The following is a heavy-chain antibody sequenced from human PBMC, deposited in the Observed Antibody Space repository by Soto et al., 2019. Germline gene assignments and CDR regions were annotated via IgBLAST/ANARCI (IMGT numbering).Heavy chain of an antibody. Sequence: SGPTLVNPKQTLILTCAFSGFSLSRKGISVSWIRQPPGKALEFLALIDWEEEKFYSPSLRTRLTVSKDTSKSQVVLTLTNVDPVDTATYYCTRSTNWNYKYYFDYWGQGTLVTVSS. D-gene: IGHD1-7*01. CDR2: IDWEEEK. V-gene: IGHV2-70*01. J-gene: IGHJ4*02. CDR1: GFSLSRKGIS. CDR3: TRSTNWNYKYYFDY.